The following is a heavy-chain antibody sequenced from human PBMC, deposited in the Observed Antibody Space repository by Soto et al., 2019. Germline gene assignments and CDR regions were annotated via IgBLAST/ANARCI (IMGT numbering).Heavy chain of an antibody. Sequence: AASVKVSCKASGGTFSSYAISWVRQAPGQGLEWMGGIIPIFGTANYAQKFQGRVTITADESTSTAYMELSSLRSEDTAVYYCARGCSSTSCYAYYYYYGMDVWGQGTTVTVSS. D-gene: IGHD2-2*01. J-gene: IGHJ6*02. CDR1: GGTFSSYA. V-gene: IGHV1-69*13. CDR2: IIPIFGTA. CDR3: ARGCSSTSCYAYYYYYGMDV.